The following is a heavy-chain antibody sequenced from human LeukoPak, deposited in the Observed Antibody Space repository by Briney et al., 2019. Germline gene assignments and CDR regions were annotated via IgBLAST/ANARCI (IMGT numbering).Heavy chain of an antibody. CDR1: GFTFSNYA. V-gene: IGHV3-23*01. CDR2: ISAGGHST. CDR3: ARDTKYAFDN. Sequence: GGSLRLSCAASGFTFSNYAMSWVRQAPGKGLEWVSAISAGGHSTYYADSVKGRFTISGDKAKNSLYLQMNSLRVEDTAVYYCARDTKYAFDNWGQGTLVTVSS. J-gene: IGHJ4*02. D-gene: IGHD2-2*01.